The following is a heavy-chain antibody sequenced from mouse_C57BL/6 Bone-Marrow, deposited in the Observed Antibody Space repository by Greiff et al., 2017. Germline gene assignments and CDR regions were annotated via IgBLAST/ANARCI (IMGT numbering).Heavy chain of an antibody. V-gene: IGHV14-2*01. CDR2: IDPEDGET. J-gene: IGHJ3*01. Sequence: VQLQQSGAELVKPGASVKLSCTASGFNIKDYSMHWVKQRTEQGLEWIGRIDPEDGETKYAQKFQGKATITADTSSNTAYLQLSSLTSEDTAGEFCARRYYGIYAWCAYWGKGTLVTVSA. CDR1: GFNIKDYS. CDR3: ARRYYGIYAWCAY. D-gene: IGHD2-1*01.